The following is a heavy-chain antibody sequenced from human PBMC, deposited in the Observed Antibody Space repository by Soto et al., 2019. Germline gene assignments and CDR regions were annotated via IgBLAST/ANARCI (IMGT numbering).Heavy chain of an antibody. CDR2: ISGSGGST. CDR3: AKDKRRYFDWLPIEDY. V-gene: IGHV3-23*01. CDR1: GFTFSSYA. D-gene: IGHD3-9*01. J-gene: IGHJ4*02. Sequence: GGSLRLSCAASGFTFSSYAMSWVRQAPGKGLEWVSAISGSGGSTYYADSVKGRFTISRDNSKNTLYLQMNSLRAEDTAVYYCAKDKRRYFDWLPIEDYWGQGTLVTVSS.